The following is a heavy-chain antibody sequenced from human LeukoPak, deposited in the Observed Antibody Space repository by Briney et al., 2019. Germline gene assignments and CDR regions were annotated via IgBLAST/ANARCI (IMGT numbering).Heavy chain of an antibody. CDR1: GGTFSSYA. V-gene: IGHV1-69*05. D-gene: IGHD3-16*01. CDR3: ASIGDDVLDY. CDR2: IIPIFGTA. J-gene: IGHJ4*02. Sequence: SVEVSCKASGGTFSSYAISWVRQAPGQGLEWMGGIIPIFGTANYAQKFQGRVTITTDESTSTAYMELSSLRSEDTAVYYCASIGDDVLDYWGQGTLVTVSS.